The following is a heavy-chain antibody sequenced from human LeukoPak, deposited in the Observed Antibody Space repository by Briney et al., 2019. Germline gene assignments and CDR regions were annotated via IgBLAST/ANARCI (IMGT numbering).Heavy chain of an antibody. Sequence: GGSLRLSCAASGFTFNNYMMSWVRQARGKGLEWVSAISDGGGNTYYADSVKGRFTISRDNSKSTLYLHMNTLRVEDTAVYYCAKPGGNYYFDSWGQGTLVTVSS. CDR3: AKPGGNYYFDS. CDR2: ISDGGGNT. J-gene: IGHJ4*02. V-gene: IGHV3-23*01. CDR1: GFTFNNYM. D-gene: IGHD4-23*01.